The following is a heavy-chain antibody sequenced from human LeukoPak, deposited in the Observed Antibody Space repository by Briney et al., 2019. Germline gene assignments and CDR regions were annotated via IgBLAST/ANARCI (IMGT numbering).Heavy chain of an antibody. J-gene: IGHJ4*02. D-gene: IGHD6-13*01. CDR2: ISGSGDST. CDR3: AKRGIAAAASFDY. CDR1: RFTFSSYA. Sequence: GGSLRLSCAASRFTFSSYAMSWVRQAPGKGLEWVSTISGSGDSTYYADSVKGRFAISRDNSKNTLYLQVTSLGAEDTAVYYCAKRGIAAAASFDYWGQGTLVTVSS. V-gene: IGHV3-23*01.